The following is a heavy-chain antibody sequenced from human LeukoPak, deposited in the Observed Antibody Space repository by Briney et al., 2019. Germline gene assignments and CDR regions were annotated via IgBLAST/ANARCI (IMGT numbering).Heavy chain of an antibody. V-gene: IGHV1-3*03. CDR1: GYTFTSYT. Sequence: GASVKVSCKASGYTFTSYTMHWVRQAPGQRLEWMGWINTGNGNTKYSQEFQGRVTITRDTSASTAYMELSSLRSEDMAVYYCAGEGLRSSRYYYLYYFDYWGQGTLVTVSS. J-gene: IGHJ4*02. CDR2: INTGNGNT. CDR3: AGEGLRSSRYYYLYYFDY. D-gene: IGHD3-22*01.